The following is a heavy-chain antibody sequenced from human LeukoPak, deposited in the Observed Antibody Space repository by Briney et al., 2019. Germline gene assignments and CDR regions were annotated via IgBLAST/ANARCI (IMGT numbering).Heavy chain of an antibody. J-gene: IGHJ4*02. V-gene: IGHV3-23*01. D-gene: IGHD2-15*01. CDR2: ISGSGGST. CDR1: GFTFSSYA. CDR3: AKGYCSGGSCYFDY. Sequence: GGSLRLSCAASGFTFSSYAMSWVRQAAGKGLEWVSAISGSGGSTYYADSVKGRFTISRDNSKNTLYLQMNSLRAEDTAVYYCAKGYCSGGSCYFDYWGQGTLVTVSS.